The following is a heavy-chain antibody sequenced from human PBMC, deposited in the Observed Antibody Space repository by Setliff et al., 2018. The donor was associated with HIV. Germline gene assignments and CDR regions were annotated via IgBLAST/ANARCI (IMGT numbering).Heavy chain of an antibody. CDR1: GFTFSNSW. CDR2: IKTKTQRGTT. J-gene: IGHJ4*02. D-gene: IGHD3-3*01. V-gene: IGHV3-15*01. CDR3: TAELRRNGYYAFAY. Sequence: PGGSLRLSCAASGFTFSNSWMTWVRQAPGKGLEWVGRIKTKTQRGTTDYAAPAKGRFIISRDDSKNTLYLQMNSLRSEDTAVYYCTAELRRNGYYAFAYWGQGSLVTVSS.